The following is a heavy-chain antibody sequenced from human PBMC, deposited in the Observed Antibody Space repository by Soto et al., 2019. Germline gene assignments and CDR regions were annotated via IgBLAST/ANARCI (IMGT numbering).Heavy chain of an antibody. V-gene: IGHV1-18*01. J-gene: IGHJ4*02. CDR2: ISAYSGNT. Sequence: GASVKVSCKASGYTFTSYGISWVRQAPGQGLEWMGWISAYSGNTNYAQKLQGRVTMTTDTSTSTAYMELRSLRSDDTAVYYCARVLNYYDSSGPSGAFDYWGQGTLVTVSS. CDR3: ARVLNYYDSSGPSGAFDY. CDR1: GYTFTSYG. D-gene: IGHD3-22*01.